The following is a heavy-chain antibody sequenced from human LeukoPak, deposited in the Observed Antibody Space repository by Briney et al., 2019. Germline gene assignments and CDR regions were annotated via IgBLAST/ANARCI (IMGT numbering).Heavy chain of an antibody. CDR1: GGSFSGYY. J-gene: IGHJ5*02. D-gene: IGHD2-2*01. Sequence: PSETLSLTCAVYGGSFSGYYWSWIRQPPGKGLEWIGEINHSGSTNYNPSLKSRVTISVDTSKNQFSLKLSSVTAADTAVYYCARGRIVVVPAAPEGGWFDPWGQGTLVTVSS. V-gene: IGHV4-34*01. CDR2: INHSGST. CDR3: ARGRIVVVPAAPEGGWFDP.